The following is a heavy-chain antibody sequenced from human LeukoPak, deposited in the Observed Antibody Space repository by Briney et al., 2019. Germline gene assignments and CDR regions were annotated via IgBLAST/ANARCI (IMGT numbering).Heavy chain of an antibody. CDR2: ISGSGGST. CDR3: AKAYDSSGYYYDYFDY. V-gene: IGHV3-23*01. J-gene: IGHJ4*02. Sequence: GGSLRLSCAASGFTFSSYAMSWVRQAPGKGLEWVTAISGSGGSTYYADSVKGRFTISRDNSKNTLYLQMDSLRAEDTAVYYCAKAYDSSGYYYDYFDYLGQGTLVTVSS. CDR1: GFTFSSYA. D-gene: IGHD3-22*01.